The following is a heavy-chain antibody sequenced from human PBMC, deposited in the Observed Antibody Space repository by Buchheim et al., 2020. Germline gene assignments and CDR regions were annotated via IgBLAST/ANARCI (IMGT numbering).Heavy chain of an antibody. J-gene: IGHJ6*02. D-gene: IGHD3-3*01. CDR1: GFTFSSYW. V-gene: IGHV3-74*01. Sequence: EVQLVESGGGLVQPGGSLRLSCAASGFTFSSYWMHWVRQAPGKGLVWVSRINSDGSSTSYADSVKGRFTISRDNAKNTLYLQMNSLRAEDTAVYYCARDLTRITIFGVVITPGGDYYYGMDVWGQGTT. CDR3: ARDLTRITIFGVVITPGGDYYYGMDV. CDR2: INSDGSST.